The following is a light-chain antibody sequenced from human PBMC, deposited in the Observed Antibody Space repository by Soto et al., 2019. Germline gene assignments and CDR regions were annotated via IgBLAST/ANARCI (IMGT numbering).Light chain of an antibody. V-gene: IGLV2-23*02. Sequence: QSAPTQPASVSGSPGQSITISCSGSSSEVGSNSLVSWYQHHPGRSPKLIIYEDTKRPSGVSDRFSGSKSGNAASLTVTGLQAEDEADYYCCSYPGNSAFVVFGGGTKLTVL. CDR3: CSYPGNSAFVV. J-gene: IGLJ2*01. CDR2: EDT. CDR1: SSEVGSNSL.